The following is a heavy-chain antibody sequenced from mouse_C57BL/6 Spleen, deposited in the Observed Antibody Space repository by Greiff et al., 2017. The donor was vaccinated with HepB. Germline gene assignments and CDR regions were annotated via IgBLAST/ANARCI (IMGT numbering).Heavy chain of an antibody. CDR2: IYPSDSET. CDR1: GYTFTSYW. Sequence: QVQLQQSGAELVRPGSSVKLSCKASGYTFTSYWMDWVKQRPGQGLERIGNIYPSDSETHYNQKFKDKATLTVDKSSSTAYMQLSSLTSEDSAVYYCAREEGGAWFAYWGQGTLVTVSA. J-gene: IGHJ3*01. V-gene: IGHV1-61*01. CDR3: AREEGGAWFAY.